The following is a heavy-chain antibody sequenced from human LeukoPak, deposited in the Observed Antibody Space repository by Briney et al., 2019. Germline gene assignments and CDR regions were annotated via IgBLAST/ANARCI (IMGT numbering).Heavy chain of an antibody. CDR1: EFIFNRSW. CDR2: MDPRGSQK. D-gene: IGHD1-1*01. V-gene: IGHV3-7*01. J-gene: IGHJ4*02. CDR3: AIWTSGNY. Sequence: GGSLRLSCAASEFIFNRSWMNWVRQAPGKGLEWVANMDPRGSQKRYVDSVKGRFTISKDNPGTSLYLDMFGLRAEDTAIYYCAIWTSGNYWGQGTLVTVSS.